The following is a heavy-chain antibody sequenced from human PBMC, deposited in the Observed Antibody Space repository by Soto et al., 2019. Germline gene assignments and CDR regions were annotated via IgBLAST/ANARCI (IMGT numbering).Heavy chain of an antibody. J-gene: IGHJ4*02. D-gene: IGHD2-2*01. Sequence: PGGSLRLXCAASGFSFSNYAMTWVRQAPGKGLEWVSGVTGNADKTYYADSVKGRFTIFRDNSKNTLYLQMNSLRAEDTAIYYCARDCSSSSCSVWKYWGQGVLVTVSS. CDR1: GFSFSNYA. CDR3: ARDCSSSSCSVWKY. CDR2: VTGNADKT. V-gene: IGHV3-23*01.